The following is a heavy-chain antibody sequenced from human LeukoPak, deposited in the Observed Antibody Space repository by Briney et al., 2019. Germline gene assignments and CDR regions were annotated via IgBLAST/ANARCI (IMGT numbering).Heavy chain of an antibody. J-gene: IGHJ5*02. D-gene: IGHD2-15*01. Sequence: KPSETLSLTCAVYGGSFSGYYWSWIRQPAGKGLEWIGRIYTSGSTNYNPSLKSRVTISVDTSKNQFSLKLSSVTAADTAVYYCARGGYCSGGSCYSNWFDPWGQGTLVTVSS. CDR1: GGSFSGYY. V-gene: IGHV4-59*10. CDR3: ARGGYCSGGSCYSNWFDP. CDR2: IYTSGST.